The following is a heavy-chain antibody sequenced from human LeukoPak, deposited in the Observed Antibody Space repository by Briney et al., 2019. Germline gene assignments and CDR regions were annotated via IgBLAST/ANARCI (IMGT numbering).Heavy chain of an antibody. CDR1: GGTFSSYT. J-gene: IGHJ5*02. CDR3: ARDQDYYDSRGFDP. Sequence: ASVKVSCKASGGTFSSYTISWVRQAPGQGLEWMGWISAYNGNTNYAQKLQGRVTMTTDTSTSTAYMELRSLRSDDTAVYYCARDQDYYDSRGFDPWGQGTLVTVSS. CDR2: ISAYNGNT. V-gene: IGHV1-18*01. D-gene: IGHD3-22*01.